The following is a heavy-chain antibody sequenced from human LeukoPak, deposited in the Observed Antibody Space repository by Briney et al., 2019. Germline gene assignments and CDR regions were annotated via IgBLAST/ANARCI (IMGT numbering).Heavy chain of an antibody. V-gene: IGHV3-23*01. D-gene: IGHD3-10*01. CDR3: AYYHITMVRGVEFYYGMYV. CDR2: ISGSGGST. CDR1: GFTFSSYA. J-gene: IGHJ6*04. Sequence: GGSLRLSCAASGFTFSSYAMSWVRQAPGKGLEWVSAISGSGGSTYYADSVKGRFTISRDNSKNTLYMQMNILRGEVRAVYSCAYYHITMVRGVEFYYGMYVWGKGTTVSVSS.